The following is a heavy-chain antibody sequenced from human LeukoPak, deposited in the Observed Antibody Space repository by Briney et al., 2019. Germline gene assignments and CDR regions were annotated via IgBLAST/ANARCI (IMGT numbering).Heavy chain of an antibody. CDR3: ARVRRGYSYGRYYYYMDV. V-gene: IGHV4-59*08. J-gene: IGHJ6*03. Sequence: SETLSLTCTVSGGSISPYYWSWIRQPPGKGLEWIGYIYYSGSTNYNPSLKSRVTISVDTSKNQFSLKLSSVTAADTAVYYCARVRRGYSYGRYYYYMDVWGKGTTVTISS. CDR1: GGSISPYY. CDR2: IYYSGST. D-gene: IGHD5-18*01.